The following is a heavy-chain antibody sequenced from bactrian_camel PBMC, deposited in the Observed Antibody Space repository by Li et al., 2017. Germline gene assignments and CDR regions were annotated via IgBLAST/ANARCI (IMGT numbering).Heavy chain of an antibody. CDR1: SSGYC. CDR2: IEPDGVT. V-gene: IGHV3S1*01. J-gene: IGHJ4*01. Sequence: VQLVESGGGSVRAGGSLRLSCVVSSSGYCMGWFRQSPGKEREGVAAIEPDGVTYYTASVKGRFSISQDNAKNTVYLQMNSLKTEDTAVYFCATDRIGSNRGQGTQVTVS.